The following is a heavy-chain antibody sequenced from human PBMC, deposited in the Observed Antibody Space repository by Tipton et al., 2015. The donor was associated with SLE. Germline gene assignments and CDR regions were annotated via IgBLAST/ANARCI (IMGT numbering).Heavy chain of an antibody. V-gene: IGHV6-1*01. CDR1: GDSVSSNSAA. D-gene: IGHD1-26*01. J-gene: IGHJ4*02. CDR3: ARWDSGSYYDDY. CDR2: TCYRSKWYN. Sequence: PGLVKPSQTLSLTCAISGDSVSSNSAAWNWIRQSPSRGLEWLGRTCYRSKWYNDYALSVKSRITINPDTSKNQFSLQLSSVTAADTAVYYCARWDSGSYYDDYWGQGTLVTVSS.